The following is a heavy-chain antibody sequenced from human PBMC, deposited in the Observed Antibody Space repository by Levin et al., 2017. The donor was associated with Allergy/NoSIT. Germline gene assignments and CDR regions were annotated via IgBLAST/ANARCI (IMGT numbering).Heavy chain of an antibody. V-gene: IGHV3-21*01. Sequence: GGSLRLSCAASGFTFSTYTMNWVRQAPGKGLEWVSSISSGYTYIYYADSVKGRFTISRDNAKNSLFLQMNSLRAEDTAVYYCVLDQWLVHDHWGQGTLVTVSS. CDR3: VLDQWLVHDH. J-gene: IGHJ5*02. CDR2: ISSGYTYI. D-gene: IGHD6-19*01. CDR1: GFTFSTYT.